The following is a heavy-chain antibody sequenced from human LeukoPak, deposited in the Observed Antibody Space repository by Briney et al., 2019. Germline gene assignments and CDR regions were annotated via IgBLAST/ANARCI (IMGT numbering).Heavy chain of an antibody. V-gene: IGHV4-61*02. CDR1: GGSISSGSYY. D-gene: IGHD6-19*01. J-gene: IGHJ4*02. CDR2: IYTSGST. Sequence: SETLSLTRTVSGGSISSGSYYWSWIRQPAGKGLEWIGRIYTSGSTNYNPSLKSRVTISVHTSKDQFSLTLCSVTAADTAVYYCARAGGSGWYTSFDYWGQGTLVTVSS. CDR3: ARAGGSGWYTSFDY.